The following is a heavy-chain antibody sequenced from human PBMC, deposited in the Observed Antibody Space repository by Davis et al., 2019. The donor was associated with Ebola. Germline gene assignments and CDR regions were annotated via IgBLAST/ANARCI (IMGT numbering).Heavy chain of an antibody. V-gene: IGHV6-1*01. Sequence: PSETLSLTCVISGDSVSTKNTGWNWIRQSPSRGLEWLGRTYYASKWYFDYALSMKSRLTVNLDTSKNQFSLQLNSVTPKDTALYYCARGWFRGGMDVWGEGTTVTVSS. D-gene: IGHD3-10*01. CDR1: GDSVSTKNTG. CDR3: ARGWFRGGMDV. CDR2: TYYASKWYF. J-gene: IGHJ6*04.